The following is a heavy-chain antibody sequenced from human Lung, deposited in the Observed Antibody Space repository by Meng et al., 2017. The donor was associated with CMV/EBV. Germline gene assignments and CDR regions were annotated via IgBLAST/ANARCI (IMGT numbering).Heavy chain of an antibody. J-gene: IGHJ6*02. CDR2: IYYSGST. CDR3: ARVATSTITGTTPYYYYGMDV. V-gene: IGHV4-59*01. CDR1: GCSISSYY. D-gene: IGHD1-7*01. Sequence: SETLSLXXTVSGCSISSYYWSWIRQPPGKGLVWIGYIYYSGSTNYNHSLNSRVTISVDTYKNQYSLKLSSVTAADTAVYYCARVATSTITGTTPYYYYGMDVWGQGXTVTVSS.